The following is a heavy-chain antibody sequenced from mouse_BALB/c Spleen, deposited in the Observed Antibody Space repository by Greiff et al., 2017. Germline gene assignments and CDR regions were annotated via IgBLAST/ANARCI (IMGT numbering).Heavy chain of an antibody. V-gene: IGHV5-17*02. Sequence: EVQRVESGGGLVQPGGSRKLSCAASGFTFSSFGMHWVRQAPEKGLEWVAYISSGSSTIYYADTVKGRFTISRDNPKNTLFLQMTSLRSEDTAMYYCARWGWDDAMDYWGQGTSVTVSS. CDR2: ISSGSSTI. CDR3: ARWGWDDAMDY. CDR1: GFTFSSFG. J-gene: IGHJ4*01. D-gene: IGHD4-1*01.